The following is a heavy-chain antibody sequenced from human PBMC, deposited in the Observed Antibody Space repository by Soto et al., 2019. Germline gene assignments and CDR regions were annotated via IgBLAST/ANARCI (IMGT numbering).Heavy chain of an antibody. J-gene: IGHJ4*02. Sequence: ASVKVSCKASGFTFVMCAIHWVRQAPGQGLEWMAWINAGNGHTTYSQKFQGRVTITRDTSARTVYMELRSLRFEDTATYYCARAGWFAEGYFDFWGQGTPVTV. V-gene: IGHV1-3*01. CDR3: ARAGWFAEGYFDF. CDR2: INAGNGHT. D-gene: IGHD3-10*01. CDR1: GFTFVMCA.